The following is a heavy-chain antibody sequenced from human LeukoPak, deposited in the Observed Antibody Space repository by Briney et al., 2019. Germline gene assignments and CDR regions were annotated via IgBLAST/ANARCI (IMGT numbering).Heavy chain of an antibody. CDR1: GFTVSSNY. D-gene: IGHD3-10*01. Sequence: GGSLRLSCAASGFTVSSNYMSWVRQAPGKGLEWVSIIYSGGSTYYADSVKGRFTISRDNSKNTLYLQMNSLTAEDTALYYCVRDGIRDIPGVITIRYDYWGQGTLVTVSS. CDR3: VRDGIRDIPGVITIRYDY. CDR2: IYSGGST. V-gene: IGHV3-66*01. J-gene: IGHJ4*02.